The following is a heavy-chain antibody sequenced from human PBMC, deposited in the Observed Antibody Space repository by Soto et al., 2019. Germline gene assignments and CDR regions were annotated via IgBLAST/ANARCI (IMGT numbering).Heavy chain of an antibody. CDR1: GYTFTSYG. V-gene: IGHV1-18*01. CDR2: ISAYNGNT. D-gene: IGHD6-19*01. CDR3: ARAGLVDGPYNNHWFDP. J-gene: IGHJ5*02. Sequence: QVQLVQSGAEVKKPGASVKVSCKASGYTFTSYGISWVRQAPGQGLEWMGWISAYNGNTNYAQKLQGRVTMTTDTSPSKAHIELGRLRPADTTVSHCARAGLVDGPYNNHWFDPWGQGGLVTVSS.